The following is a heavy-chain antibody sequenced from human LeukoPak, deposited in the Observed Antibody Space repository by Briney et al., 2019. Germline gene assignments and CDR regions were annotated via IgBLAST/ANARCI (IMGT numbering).Heavy chain of an antibody. CDR3: ARENSNSDYYYGMDV. CDR1: GYTFTSYY. CDR2: INPSGGST. J-gene: IGHJ6*02. V-gene: IGHV1-46*01. Sequence: ASVKVSCTASGYTFTSYYMHWVRQAPGQGLEWMGIINPSGGSTSCAQKFQGRVTMTRDTSTSTVYMELSSLRSEDTVVYYCARENSNSDYYYGMDVWGQGTTVTVSS. D-gene: IGHD4-11*01.